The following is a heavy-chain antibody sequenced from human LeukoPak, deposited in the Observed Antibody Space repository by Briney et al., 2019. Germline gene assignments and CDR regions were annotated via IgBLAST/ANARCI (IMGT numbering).Heavy chain of an antibody. CDR2: IIPILGIA. CDR1: GGTFSSYA. Sequence: SVKLSCTASGGTFSSYAISWVRQAPGQGLEWMGRIIPILGIANYAQKFQGRVTITADKSTSTAYMELSSLRSEDTAVYYCAKLSGGRYCSGGSCYFDYWGQGTLVTVSS. CDR3: AKLSGGRYCSGGSCYFDY. D-gene: IGHD2-15*01. J-gene: IGHJ4*02. V-gene: IGHV1-69*04.